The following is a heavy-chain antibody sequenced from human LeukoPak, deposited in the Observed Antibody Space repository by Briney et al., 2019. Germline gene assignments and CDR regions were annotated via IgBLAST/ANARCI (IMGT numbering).Heavy chain of an antibody. CDR2: IYYSGST. J-gene: IGHJ6*02. CDR3: ARAPDFWSGYYINYYYYYGMDV. Sequence: PSETLSLTCTVSGGSISSYYWSWIRQPPGKGLEWIGYIYYSGSTNYNPSLKSRVTISVDTSKNQFSLKLSSVTAADTAVYYCARAPDFWSGYYINYYYYYGMDVWGQGTTVTVSS. V-gene: IGHV4-59*01. D-gene: IGHD3-3*01. CDR1: GGSISSYY.